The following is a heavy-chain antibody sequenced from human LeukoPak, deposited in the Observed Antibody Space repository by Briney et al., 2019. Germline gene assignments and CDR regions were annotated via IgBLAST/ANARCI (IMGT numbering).Heavy chain of an antibody. V-gene: IGHV3-11*04. Sequence: KTGGSLRLSCAASGFTFGDYYMSWIHQTPGKGLEWVSYIGTSGTTIHYADSVKGRFTISRDNAKNSLYLQMNSLRAEDTAVYYCARVRGSYCSDHWGQGILVIVSS. CDR3: ARVRGSYCSDH. CDR1: GFTFGDYY. J-gene: IGHJ4*02. CDR2: IGTSGTTI. D-gene: IGHD1-26*01.